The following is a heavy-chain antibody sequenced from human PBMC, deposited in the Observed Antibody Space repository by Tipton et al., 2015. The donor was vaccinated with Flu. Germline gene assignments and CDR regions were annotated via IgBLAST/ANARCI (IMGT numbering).Heavy chain of an antibody. D-gene: IGHD3-10*01. V-gene: IGHV3-73*01. CDR2: IKTRTDTYAT. J-gene: IGHJ4*02. Sequence: SLRLSCAASGFPFSASPLHWVRQASGKGLEWVGRIKTRTDTYATWYAASVNGRFTISRDDSQNKAYLQMNSLRTEDTALYYCTASFRLGEPNGLDYWGQGTLVTVSS. CDR3: TASFRLGEPNGLDY. CDR1: GFPFSASP.